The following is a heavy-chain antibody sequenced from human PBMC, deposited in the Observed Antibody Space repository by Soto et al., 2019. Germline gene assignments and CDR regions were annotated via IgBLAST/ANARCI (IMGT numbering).Heavy chain of an antibody. CDR3: VRDLDGSGSYYNGY. Sequence: ASVKVSCKASGYNFINYGITWVRQAPGQGLEWMGWIRVHNGNTNYAQKLQGRVTMTTDTSTSTAYMELRSLRSDDTAVYYCVRDLDGSGSYYNGYWGQGAMVTVSS. CDR1: GYNFINYG. V-gene: IGHV1-18*01. D-gene: IGHD3-10*01. CDR2: IRVHNGNT. J-gene: IGHJ4*02.